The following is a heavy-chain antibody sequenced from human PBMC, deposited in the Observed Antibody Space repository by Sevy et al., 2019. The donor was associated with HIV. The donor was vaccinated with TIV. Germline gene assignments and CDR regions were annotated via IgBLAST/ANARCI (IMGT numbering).Heavy chain of an antibody. V-gene: IGHV1-69*13. CDR2: IIPIFGTA. J-gene: IGHJ3*02. D-gene: IGHD6-13*01. Sequence: ASVKVSCKASGGTFSSYAISWVRQAPGQGLEWMGGIIPIFGTANYAQKFQGRVTITADESTSTAYMELSSLGSEDTAVYYCARVEGIAAAGAAFDIWGQGTMVTVSS. CDR1: GGTFSSYA. CDR3: ARVEGIAAAGAAFDI.